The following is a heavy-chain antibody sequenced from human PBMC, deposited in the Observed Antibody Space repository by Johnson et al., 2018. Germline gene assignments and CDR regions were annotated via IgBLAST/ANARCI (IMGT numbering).Heavy chain of an antibody. CDR2: LYPDDPDI. CDR1: GYSFKNYW. Sequence: VQLQEAGAEVKEPGESLKISCKGSGYSFKNYWIAWVRRMPGKGLEGMGILYPDDPDIRYSPSFQGQVIISVDKSISTADLQWSSLKASDTAIYYCVRQGSSSSGVGPMDVWGQGTTVIVSS. V-gene: IGHV5-51*01. J-gene: IGHJ6*02. CDR3: VRQGSSSSGVGPMDV. D-gene: IGHD2-2*01.